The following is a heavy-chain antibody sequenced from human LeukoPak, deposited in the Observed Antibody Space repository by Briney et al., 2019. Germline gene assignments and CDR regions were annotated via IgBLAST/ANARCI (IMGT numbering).Heavy chain of an antibody. CDR2: ISGSGGST. Sequence: GGSLRLSCAASGFTFSSYAMSWVRQAPGKGLEWVSAISGSGGSTDYTDPVKGRFTISRDNSKNTLYLQMNSLRAEDTAVYYCAKRGILTGYSSFDYWGQGTLVTVPS. CDR1: GFTFSSYA. V-gene: IGHV3-23*01. D-gene: IGHD3-9*01. J-gene: IGHJ4*02. CDR3: AKRGILTGYSSFDY.